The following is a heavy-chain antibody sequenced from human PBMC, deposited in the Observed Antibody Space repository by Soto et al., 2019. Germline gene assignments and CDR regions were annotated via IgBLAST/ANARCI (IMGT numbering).Heavy chain of an antibody. CDR3: ARKYYYDKGRHDY. CDR2: IYYSGST. Sequence: SETLSLTCTVSGGSTSSYYWSWIRQPPGKGLEWIGYIYYSGSTNYNPSLKSRVTISVDTSKNQFSLKLRSVTAADTAVYYCARKYYYDKGRHDYWGQGTLVTVSS. CDR1: GGSTSSYY. D-gene: IGHD3-22*01. V-gene: IGHV4-59*01. J-gene: IGHJ4*02.